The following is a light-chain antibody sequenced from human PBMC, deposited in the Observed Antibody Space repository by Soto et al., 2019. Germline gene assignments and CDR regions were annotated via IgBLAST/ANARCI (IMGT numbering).Light chain of an antibody. CDR1: QSVRSSY. CDR2: GAS. J-gene: IGKJ2*01. Sequence: EIVLTQSPATLSLSPGERATLSCRASQSVRSSYLAWYQQKPGQAPRLLMSGASSRATGIPDRFSGSGSGTDFILTISRVEPEDFAVYYCQQHGTSPYTFGQGTELRNK. CDR3: QQHGTSPYT. V-gene: IGKV3-20*01.